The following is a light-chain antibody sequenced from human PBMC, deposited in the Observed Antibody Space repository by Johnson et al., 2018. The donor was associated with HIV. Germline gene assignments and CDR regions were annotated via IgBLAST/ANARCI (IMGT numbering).Light chain of an antibody. V-gene: IGLV1-51*01. J-gene: IGLJ1*01. Sequence: QPVLTQPPSVSAAPGQRVTISCSGSSSNIGSNYVSWYQQVPGTAPKLLIYDNTKRPSGIPDRFSGSKSGTSATLGITGLQTGDEADYYCGTWDSSLRVGFVGTGTKVTAL. CDR2: DNT. CDR3: GTWDSSLRVGF. CDR1: SSNIGSNY.